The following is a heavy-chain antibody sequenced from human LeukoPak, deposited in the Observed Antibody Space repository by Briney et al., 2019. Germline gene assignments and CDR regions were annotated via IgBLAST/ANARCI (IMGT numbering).Heavy chain of an antibody. Sequence: PGGSLRLSCAASGFTFSSNSMTWVRQTPGKGLEGVSGISGSGDSTFYAHSVKGRFTISRDNSRNTLYLQMSSLRPEDTAVYYCTKWSGFGDDWGQGTLVTVSS. V-gene: IGHV3-23*01. CDR3: TKWSGFGDD. CDR1: GFTFSSNS. J-gene: IGHJ4*02. CDR2: ISGSGDST. D-gene: IGHD3-10*01.